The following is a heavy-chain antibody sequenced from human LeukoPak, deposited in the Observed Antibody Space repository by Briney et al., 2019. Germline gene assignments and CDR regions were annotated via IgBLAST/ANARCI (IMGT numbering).Heavy chain of an antibody. D-gene: IGHD4-17*01. CDR2: IYYSGRT. Sequence: PSETLSLTCTVSGGSISSHYWSWIRQPPGKGLEWIGYIYYSGRTNYTPSLESRVTISVGTSKNQFSLKLTSVTAADTAVYYCARGRDYGDYPGPFDYWGQGTLVTVSS. V-gene: IGHV4-59*11. J-gene: IGHJ4*02. CDR3: ARGRDYGDYPGPFDY. CDR1: GGSISSHY.